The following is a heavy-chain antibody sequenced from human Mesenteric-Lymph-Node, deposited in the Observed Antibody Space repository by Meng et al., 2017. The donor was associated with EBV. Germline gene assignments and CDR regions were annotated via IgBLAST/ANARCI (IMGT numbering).Heavy chain of an antibody. CDR1: GFTFDDYG. Sequence: GHVVESGGGGGRPGGSLRLSCAASGFTFDDYGMSWVRQAPGKGLEWVSGINWNGGSTGYADSVKGRFTISRDNAKNSLYLQMNSLRAEDTALYHCARDSGYGDYVWFDPWGQGTLVTVSS. D-gene: IGHD4-17*01. V-gene: IGHV3-20*01. J-gene: IGHJ5*02. CDR3: ARDSGYGDYVWFDP. CDR2: INWNGGST.